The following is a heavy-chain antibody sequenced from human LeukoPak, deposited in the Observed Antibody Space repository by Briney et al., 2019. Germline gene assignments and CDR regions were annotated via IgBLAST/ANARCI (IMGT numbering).Heavy chain of an antibody. J-gene: IGHJ6*02. CDR3: ASISSGYYLYYYYGMDV. Sequence: SVKVSCKASGGTFSSYAISWVRQAPGQGLEWMGGIIPIFGTANYAQKFQGRVTITADESTSTAYMELSSLRSEDTAVYYCASISSGYYLYYYYGMDVWGQGTTVTVSS. CDR2: IIPIFGTA. D-gene: IGHD3-22*01. V-gene: IGHV1-69*13. CDR1: GGTFSSYA.